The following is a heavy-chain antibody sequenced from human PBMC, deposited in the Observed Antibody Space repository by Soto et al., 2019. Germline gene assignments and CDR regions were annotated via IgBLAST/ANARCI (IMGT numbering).Heavy chain of an antibody. CDR3: ARDNGRAGDCLVY. Sequence: GASVKVSCKASGGTFSSYAISWVRQAPGQGLEWMGGIIPIFGTANYAQKFQGRVTITADGSTSTAYMELSSLRSEDTAVYYCARDNGRAGDCLVYWGQGTLVTVSS. CDR2: IIPIFGTA. D-gene: IGHD2-21*02. CDR1: GGTFSSYA. V-gene: IGHV1-69*13. J-gene: IGHJ4*02.